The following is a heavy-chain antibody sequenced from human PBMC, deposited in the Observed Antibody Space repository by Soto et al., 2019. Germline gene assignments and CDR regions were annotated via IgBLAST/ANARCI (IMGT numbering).Heavy chain of an antibody. J-gene: IGHJ4*02. D-gene: IGHD7-27*01. Sequence: QVQLVESGGGVVQPGRSLRLSCAASGFSFSISPMHWVRQAPGKGPEWVSLISYDGTNKFYADSVKGRFTISRDNSKSTLYLQVYSLRPEDAAVYYCARDPKTSGGQHWAFNYFASWGQGTLVTVSS. CDR3: ARDPKTSGGQHWAFNYFAS. CDR1: GFSFSISP. V-gene: IGHV3-30-3*01. CDR2: ISYDGTNK.